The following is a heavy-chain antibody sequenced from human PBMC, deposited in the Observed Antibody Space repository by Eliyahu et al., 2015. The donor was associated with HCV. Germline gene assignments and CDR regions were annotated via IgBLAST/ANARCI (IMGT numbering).Heavy chain of an antibody. CDR1: GFXFDTYA. J-gene: IGHJ4*02. D-gene: IGHD3-10*01. CDR2: ISGPGGDT. Sequence: VQVLESGGGSVQPGGSLRXXCXAXGFXFDTYAMSWVRQAPGKGLEWVSTISGPGGDTFYADSVKGRLTISRDNSKNTLHLQMNSLRTEDTAVYYCAKAVGGSLYYFDYWGLGTLVTVSS. V-gene: IGHV3-23*01. CDR3: AKAVGGSLYYFDY.